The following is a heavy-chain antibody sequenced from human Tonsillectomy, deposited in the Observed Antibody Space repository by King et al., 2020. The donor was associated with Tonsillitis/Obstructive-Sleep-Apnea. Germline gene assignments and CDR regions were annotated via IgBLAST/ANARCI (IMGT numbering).Heavy chain of an antibody. V-gene: IGHV3-33*01. CDR1: GFTFSSYD. CDR2: TWFDGSNK. D-gene: IGHD3-9*01. J-gene: IGHJ3*02. Sequence: VQLVESGGGVVQPGRSLRLSCAASGFTFSSYDMHWVRQAPGKGLEWVAVTWFDGSNKYYAYSVKGRFTISRDNSKNTLHLHMNSLRADDTAVYYCASDRHFDWFDAFDIWGQGTMFTVSS. CDR3: ASDRHFDWFDAFDI.